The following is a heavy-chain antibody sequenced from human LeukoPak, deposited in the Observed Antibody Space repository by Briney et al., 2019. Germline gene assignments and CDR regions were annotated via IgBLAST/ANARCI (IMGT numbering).Heavy chain of an antibody. D-gene: IGHD1-26*01. V-gene: IGHV4-59*01. CDR2: IYYSWST. CDR1: GGSIRSYY. Sequence: SETLSLPCAVSGGSIRSYYWSWIRQPPGKGLEWIGSIYYSWSTNYNPSLKSRVTISLDTSKNQFSLRLSAVTAADTAVYYCAGVGAHHFDYWGQGTLVTVSS. J-gene: IGHJ4*02. CDR3: AGVGAHHFDY.